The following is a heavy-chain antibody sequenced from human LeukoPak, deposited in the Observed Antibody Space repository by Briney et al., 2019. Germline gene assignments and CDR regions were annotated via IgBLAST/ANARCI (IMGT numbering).Heavy chain of an antibody. CDR2: IYYSGST. V-gene: IGHV4-59*08. D-gene: IGHD6-19*01. Sequence: PSETLSLTCTVSGGSISSYYWSWIRQPPGKGPEWIGYIYYSGSTNYNPSLKSRVTISVDTSKNQFSLKLSSVTAADTAVYYCARHIPSGWHPFDYWGQGTLVTVSS. J-gene: IGHJ4*02. CDR3: ARHIPSGWHPFDY. CDR1: GGSISSYY.